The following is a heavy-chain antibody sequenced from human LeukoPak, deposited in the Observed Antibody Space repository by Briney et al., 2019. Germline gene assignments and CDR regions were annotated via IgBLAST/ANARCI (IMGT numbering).Heavy chain of an antibody. J-gene: IGHJ6*03. Sequence: GGSLRLSCAASGFTFSSYAIHWVRQAPGKGLEWVATIKYDGSDKYYVDSVRGRFTISRDNAKNSLYLQMNSLSGEDTAVYFCARYAEVYYYIDVWGTGTTVTVSS. CDR2: IKYDGSDK. CDR1: GFTFSSYA. V-gene: IGHV3-7*01. CDR3: ARYAEVYYYIDV. D-gene: IGHD2-8*01.